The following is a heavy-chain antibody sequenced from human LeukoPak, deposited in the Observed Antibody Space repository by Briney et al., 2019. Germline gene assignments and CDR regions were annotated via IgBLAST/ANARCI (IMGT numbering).Heavy chain of an antibody. J-gene: IGHJ4*02. Sequence: PSETLSLTCTVSGGSITSYYWSWFRQPPGKGLEWIDYISYSGSTNYNPSLKSRVTMSVDTSKNQFSLRLSSVTAADTAVYYCARHGSSYSFDCWGQGTLVTVSS. CDR3: ARHGSSYSFDC. CDR1: GGSITSYY. D-gene: IGHD6-13*01. V-gene: IGHV4-59*08. CDR2: ISYSGST.